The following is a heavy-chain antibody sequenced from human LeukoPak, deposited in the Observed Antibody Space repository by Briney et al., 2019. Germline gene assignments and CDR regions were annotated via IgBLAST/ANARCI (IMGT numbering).Heavy chain of an antibody. Sequence: PSETLSLTCTVSGGSISSYFWTWIRQPAGRGLEWIGHIYSSGSFKYNPSLKSRVTMSIDTSKNQLSLKLNSVTAADTAVYYCARSGGSSSGSLGLWYSDIWGQGTMVTVSS. CDR1: GGSISSYF. J-gene: IGHJ3*02. D-gene: IGHD6-19*01. CDR2: IYSSGSF. CDR3: ARSGGSSSGSLGLWYSDI. V-gene: IGHV4-4*07.